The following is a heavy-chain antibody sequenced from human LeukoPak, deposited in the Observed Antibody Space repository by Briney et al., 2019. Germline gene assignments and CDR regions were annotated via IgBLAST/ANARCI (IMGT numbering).Heavy chain of an antibody. CDR3: ARHVYGKGMYV. J-gene: IGHJ6*04. V-gene: IGHV4-59*08. CDR1: GDSFNGYY. CDR2: MYSSGST. Sequence: SETLSLTCTVSGDSFNGYYWGWIRQPPGKGLECVGYMYSSGSTAYNPSLKSRLSISIDTSKSQFSLTLSTVTAADTAVNFCARHVYGKGMYVWGKGTTVTVSS. D-gene: IGHD4-17*01.